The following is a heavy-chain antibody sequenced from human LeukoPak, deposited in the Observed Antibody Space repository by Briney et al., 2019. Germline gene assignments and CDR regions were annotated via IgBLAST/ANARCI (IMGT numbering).Heavy chain of an antibody. CDR3: AREAAMEPFDY. D-gene: IGHD5-18*01. V-gene: IGHV1-46*01. CDR1: GYTFTGYY. Sequence: GASVKVSCKASGYTFTGYYMHWVRQAPGQGLEWMGIINPSGGSTSYAQKFQGRVTMTRDTSTSTVYMELSSLRSEDTAVYYCAREAAMEPFDYWGQGTLVTVSS. J-gene: IGHJ4*02. CDR2: INPSGGST.